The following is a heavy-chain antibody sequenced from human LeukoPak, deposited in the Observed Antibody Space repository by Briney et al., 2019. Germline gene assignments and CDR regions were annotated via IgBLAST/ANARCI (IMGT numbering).Heavy chain of an antibody. CDR1: GGSISSGDW. J-gene: IGHJ6*02. CDR2: VYHSGST. Sequence: SETLSLTCAVSGGSISSGDWWIWVRQPPGKGLEWIGEVYHSGSTNYNPSLMSRVTMSVDKSKNQFSLKLTSVTAADTAVYYCVRDHYEAGVYLSTLAYYGMDVWGRGTTVIVSS. CDR3: VRDHYEAGVYLSTLAYYGMDV. D-gene: IGHD3-22*01. V-gene: IGHV4-4*02.